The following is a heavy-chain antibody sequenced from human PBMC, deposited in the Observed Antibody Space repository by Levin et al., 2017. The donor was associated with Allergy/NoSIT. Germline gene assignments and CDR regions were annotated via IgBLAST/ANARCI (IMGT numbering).Heavy chain of an antibody. CDR1: GGSISSYY. D-gene: IGHD6-13*01. V-gene: IGHV4-59*08. CDR2: IYYSGST. Sequence: SETLSLTCTVSGGSISSYYWSWIRQPPGKGLEWIGYIYYSGSTNYNPSLKSRVTISVDTSKNQFSLKLSSLTAADTAVYYCARSESSSNWYGLYWGQGTLVTVSS. CDR3: ARSESSSNWYGLY. J-gene: IGHJ4*02.